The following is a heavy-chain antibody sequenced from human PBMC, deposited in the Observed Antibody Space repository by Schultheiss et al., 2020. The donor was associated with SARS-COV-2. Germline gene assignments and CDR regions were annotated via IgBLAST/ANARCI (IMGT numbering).Heavy chain of an antibody. CDR1: GFTFSTYA. V-gene: IGHV3-23*01. J-gene: IGHJ6*02. CDR3: ARVVAGTAYYYGMDV. D-gene: IGHD6-19*01. Sequence: GGSLRLSCAASGFTFSTYAMNWVRQAPGKGLEWVSAISGGGGTTYYADSVKGRFTISRDNAKNSLYLQMNSLRAEDTAVYYCARVVAGTAYYYGMDVWGQGTTVTVSS. CDR2: ISGGGGTT.